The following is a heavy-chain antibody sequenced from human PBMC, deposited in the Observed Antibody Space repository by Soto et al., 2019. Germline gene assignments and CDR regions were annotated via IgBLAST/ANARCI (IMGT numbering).Heavy chain of an antibody. Sequence: ASVKVSCKASGGTFSSYAISWVRQAPGQGLEWMGGIIPIFGTANYAQKFQGRVTITADESTSTAYMELSSLRSEDTAVYYCARGVDGYNTIDYWGQGTLVTVSS. J-gene: IGHJ4*02. CDR1: GGTFSSYA. CDR2: IIPIFGTA. D-gene: IGHD5-12*01. CDR3: ARGVDGYNTIDY. V-gene: IGHV1-69*13.